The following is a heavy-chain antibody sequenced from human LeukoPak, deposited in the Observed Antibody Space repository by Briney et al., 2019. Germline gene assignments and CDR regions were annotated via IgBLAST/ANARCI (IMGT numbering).Heavy chain of an antibody. V-gene: IGHV3-21*01. J-gene: IGHJ4*02. D-gene: IGHD6-13*01. CDR2: ISSSGSYI. Sequence: GGSLRLSCAASGFTFSTYSMNWVRQAPGKGLEWVSCISSSGSYIYYADSVRGRFTISRDNAKNSLYLQMNSLRAEDTAVYYCARDKVPYSSSWAIDYWGQGTLVNVSS. CDR3: ARDKVPYSSSWAIDY. CDR1: GFTFSTYS.